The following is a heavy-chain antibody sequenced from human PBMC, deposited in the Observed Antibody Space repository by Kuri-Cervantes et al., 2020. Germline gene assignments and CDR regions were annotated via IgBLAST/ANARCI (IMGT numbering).Heavy chain of an antibody. Sequence: ASVKVSCKASGYTFTSYYIHWVRQAPGQGLEWMGWINPESTGTNYAETFQGRVTMTRDTSIYTAYMELSSLRSDDTAVYYCARACCTGECSPGNSWGQGTLVTVSS. D-gene: IGHD2-8*02. J-gene: IGHJ4*02. V-gene: IGHV1-2*02. CDR3: ARACCTGECSPGNS. CDR1: GYTFTSYY. CDR2: INPESTGT.